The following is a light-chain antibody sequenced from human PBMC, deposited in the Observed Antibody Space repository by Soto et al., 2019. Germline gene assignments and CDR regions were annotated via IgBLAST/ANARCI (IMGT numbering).Light chain of an antibody. Sequence: QSVLTQPPSVSGAPGQRVTISCTGSNSNIGAGYDVHWYQQLPGTAPKLLIYGNSNRPSGVPDRFSGSKSGTSASLAITGLQAEDEADYYCQSYDSSLIVSKVFGTGTKVTVL. CDR3: QSYDSSLIVSKV. J-gene: IGLJ1*01. CDR2: GNS. CDR1: NSNIGAGYD. V-gene: IGLV1-40*01.